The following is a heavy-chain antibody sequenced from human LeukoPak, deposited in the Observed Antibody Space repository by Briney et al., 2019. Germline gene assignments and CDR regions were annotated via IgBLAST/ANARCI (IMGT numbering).Heavy chain of an antibody. V-gene: IGHV3-30*04. CDR2: ISYDGSNK. J-gene: IGHJ4*02. CDR1: GFTFNNYA. CDR3: ARAELLSLDY. D-gene: IGHD2-21*02. Sequence: PGGSLRLSCAASGFTFNNYAMHWVRQAPGKGLEWVAVISYDGSNKYYADSVKGRFTISRDNSKNTVYLQMNSLRAEDTAVYYCARAELLSLDYWGQGTLVTVSS.